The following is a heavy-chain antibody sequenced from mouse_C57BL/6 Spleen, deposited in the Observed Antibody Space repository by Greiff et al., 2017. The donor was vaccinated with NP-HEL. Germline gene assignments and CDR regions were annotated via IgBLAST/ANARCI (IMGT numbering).Heavy chain of an antibody. J-gene: IGHJ3*01. D-gene: IGHD2-1*01. V-gene: IGHV3-1*01. Sequence: EVQRVESGPGMVKPSQSLSLTCTVTGYSITSGYDWHWIRHFPGNKLEWMGYISYSGSTNYNPSLKSRISITHDTSKNHFFLKLNSVTTEDTATYYCARADYGNSRGFAYWGQGTLVTVSA. CDR1: GYSITSGYD. CDR2: ISYSGST. CDR3: ARADYGNSRGFAY.